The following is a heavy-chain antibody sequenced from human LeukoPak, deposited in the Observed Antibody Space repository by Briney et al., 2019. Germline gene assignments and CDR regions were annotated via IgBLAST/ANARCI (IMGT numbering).Heavy chain of an antibody. Sequence: GGSLRLSCAGSGFSFSTYAMTWVRQAPGMGLESVSAISGSGGYTYYADFVKGRFTISRDNSKNTLYLQMNSLRAEDTAIYYCAKAEGKNPTGGRWLDWGQGTLVTVSS. CDR1: GFSFSTYA. CDR2: ISGSGGYT. V-gene: IGHV3-23*01. CDR3: AKAEGKNPTGGRWLD. J-gene: IGHJ4*02. D-gene: IGHD6-19*01.